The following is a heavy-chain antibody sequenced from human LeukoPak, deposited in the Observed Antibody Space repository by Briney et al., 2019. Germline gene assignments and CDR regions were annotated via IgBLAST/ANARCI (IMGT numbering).Heavy chain of an antibody. CDR1: GGSISDYY. CDR2: IYYNGIT. Sequence: PSETLSLTCTVSGGSISDYYWSWIRQPPGKGLEWIGYIYYNGITNYNPSLKTRVAILVDTSKNQFSLKLSSVTAADTAVYYCARWGSNMAREKGDHWGQGTLVTVSS. J-gene: IGHJ4*02. CDR3: ARWGSNMAREKGDH. D-gene: IGHD3-10*01. V-gene: IGHV4-59*08.